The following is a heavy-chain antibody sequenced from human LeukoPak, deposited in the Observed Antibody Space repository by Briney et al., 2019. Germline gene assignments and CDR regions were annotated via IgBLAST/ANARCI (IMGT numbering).Heavy chain of an antibody. CDR3: GRIQDWSNGVD. V-gene: IGHV3-73*01. D-gene: IGHD2-8*01. Sequence: GGSLRLSCAASGFSFSGSAIHWVRQTSGKGLEWVGRIRSKASSYATGYGESVKGRFTISRDESRSTAYLQMNSLKTEDTAVYYCGRIQDWSNGVDWGQGTLVTVSS. CDR1: GFSFSGSA. J-gene: IGHJ4*02. CDR2: IRSKASSYAT.